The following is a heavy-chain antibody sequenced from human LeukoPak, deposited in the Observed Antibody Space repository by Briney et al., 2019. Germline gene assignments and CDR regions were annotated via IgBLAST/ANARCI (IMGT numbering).Heavy chain of an antibody. CDR3: ARGVTIPAAYRLSFGRYYMDV. J-gene: IGHJ6*03. D-gene: IGHD2-2*01. CDR1: GGSFSGYY. Sequence: PSETLSLTCAVYGGSFSGYYWSWIRQPPGKGLEWIGEINHSGSTNYNPSLKSRVTISVDTSKNQFSLKLSSVTAADTAVYYCARGVTIPAAYRLSFGRYYMDVWGKGTTVTVSS. CDR2: INHSGST. V-gene: IGHV4-34*01.